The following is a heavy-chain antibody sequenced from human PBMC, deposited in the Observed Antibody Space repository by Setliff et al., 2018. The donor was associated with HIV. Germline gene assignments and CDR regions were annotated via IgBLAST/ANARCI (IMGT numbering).Heavy chain of an antibody. CDR1: GGSINSSNYY. CDR2: INHSGST. V-gene: IGHV4-39*01. CDR3: ARQNYYGSGSSSYSFDY. D-gene: IGHD3-10*01. Sequence: PSETLSLTCTVSGGSINSSNYYWGWIRQPPGKGLEWIGEINHSGSTNYKPSLKSRVTISVDMSKNQVSLRLSSVTDADTAVYYCARQNYYGSGSSSYSFDYWGQGTLVTVSS. J-gene: IGHJ4*02.